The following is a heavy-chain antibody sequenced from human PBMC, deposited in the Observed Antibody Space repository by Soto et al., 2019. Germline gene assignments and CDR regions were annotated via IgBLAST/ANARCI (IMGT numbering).Heavy chain of an antibody. CDR1: GLSVSNNY. Sequence: EVQLVETGGGLIQPGGSLRLSCSASGLSVSNNYMTWVRQAPGKGLEWVSVIFSGGNTYYGASVKGRFTISRDNSKNTLYLQMDSLRAEDTAVYYCTILLPKYVSGRYYTDYWGQGTLVTVSS. CDR3: TILLPKYVSGRYYTDY. D-gene: IGHD6-19*01. V-gene: IGHV3-53*02. CDR2: IFSGGNT. J-gene: IGHJ4*02.